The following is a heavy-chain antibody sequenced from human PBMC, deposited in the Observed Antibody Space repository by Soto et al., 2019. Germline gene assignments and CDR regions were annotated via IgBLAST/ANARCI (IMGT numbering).Heavy chain of an antibody. CDR3: AKDRRSLIVGATTLGY. D-gene: IGHD1-26*01. CDR2: ISYDGSNK. J-gene: IGHJ4*02. CDR1: GFTFSSYG. V-gene: IGHV3-30*18. Sequence: GGSLRLSCAASGFTFSSYGMHWVRQAPGKGLEWVAVISYDGSNKYYADSVKGRFTISRDNSKNTLYLQMNSLRAEDTAVYYCAKDRRSLIVGATTLGYWGQGTLVTVSS.